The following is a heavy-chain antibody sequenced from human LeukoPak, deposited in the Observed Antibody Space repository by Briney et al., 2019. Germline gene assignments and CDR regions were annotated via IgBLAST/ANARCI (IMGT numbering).Heavy chain of an antibody. Sequence: GGSLRLSCAASGFTFSSYAMHWVRQAPGKGLEWVAVISYDGSNKYYADSVKGRLTISRDNSKNTLYLQMNSLRAEDTAVYYCARGPRIGIRYFFYGYYWGQGTLVTVSS. V-gene: IGHV3-30-3*01. CDR1: GFTFSSYA. CDR3: ARGPRIGIRYFFYGYY. J-gene: IGHJ4*02. CDR2: ISYDGSNK. D-gene: IGHD3-9*01.